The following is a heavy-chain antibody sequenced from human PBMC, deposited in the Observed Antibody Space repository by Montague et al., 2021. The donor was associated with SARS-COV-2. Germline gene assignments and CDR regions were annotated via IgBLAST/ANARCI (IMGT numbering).Heavy chain of an antibody. J-gene: IGHJ3*02. Sequence: SETLSLTCTVSGGSISSSGYYWGWIRQPPGKGLEWIGSIYYSGSTYYXXXLKSRVTISVDTSKNQFSLKLSSVTAADTAVYYCAGSPPGIAAAGTVAAFDIWGRGTMVTVSS. D-gene: IGHD6-13*01. CDR1: GGSISSSGYY. V-gene: IGHV4-39*01. CDR3: AGSPPGIAAAGTVAAFDI. CDR2: IYYSGST.